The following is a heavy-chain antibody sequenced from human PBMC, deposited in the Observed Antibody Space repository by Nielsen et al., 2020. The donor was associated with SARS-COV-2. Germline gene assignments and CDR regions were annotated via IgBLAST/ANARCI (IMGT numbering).Heavy chain of an antibody. CDR1: GYSFSRYP. V-gene: IGHV7-4-1*02. D-gene: IGHD3-10*01. CDR3: ARENSGPGGTASYGMDL. CDR2: IDTNIGKP. J-gene: IGHJ6*02. Sequence: ASVKVSCMASGYSFSRYPMNWVRQAPGQGLEWMGWIDTNIGKPTPAQGFTGRFVFSSDTSVSTASLQISTLRAEDTAVYYCARENSGPGGTASYGMDLWGQGTTVTVSS.